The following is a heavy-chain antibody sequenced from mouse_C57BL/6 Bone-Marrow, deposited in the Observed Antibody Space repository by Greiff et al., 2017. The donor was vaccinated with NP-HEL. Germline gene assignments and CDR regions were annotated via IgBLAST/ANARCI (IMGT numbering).Heavy chain of an antibody. V-gene: IGHV5-6*01. Sequence: EVKLVESGGDLVKPGGSLKLSCAASGFTFSSYGMSWVRQTPDKRLEWVATISSGGSYTYYPDSVKGRFTISRDNAKNTLYLQMSSLKSEDTAMYYCARPYYYGSIYAMDYWGQGTSVTVSS. CDR1: GFTFSSYG. CDR3: ARPYYYGSIYAMDY. CDR2: ISSGGSYT. J-gene: IGHJ4*01. D-gene: IGHD1-1*01.